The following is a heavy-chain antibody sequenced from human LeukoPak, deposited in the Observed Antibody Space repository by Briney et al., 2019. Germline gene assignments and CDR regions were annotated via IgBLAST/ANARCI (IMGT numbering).Heavy chain of an antibody. CDR2: ISVSGNT. V-gene: IGHV3-23*01. CDR3: AKAPVTTCSGAYCYPFDY. J-gene: IGHJ4*02. Sequence: GGSLRLSCAASGFTLSSYAMSWVRQAPGKGLEWVSAISVSGNTYHADSVKGRFTISRDSSKNTLYLQMNRLRAEDAAVYYCAKAPVTTCSGAYCYPFDYWGQGTLVTVAS. CDR1: GFTLSSYA. D-gene: IGHD2-21*01.